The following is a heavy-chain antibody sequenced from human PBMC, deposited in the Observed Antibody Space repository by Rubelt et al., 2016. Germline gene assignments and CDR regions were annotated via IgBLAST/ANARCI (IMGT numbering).Heavy chain of an antibody. Sequence: EVQLVESGGGLVQPGGSLRLSCAASGFTFDDYAMHWVRQAPGKGLECVSLISGDGGSTYYADSVKGRFTISRDNSENSLYLQMNSLRTEDTGLYYCANLGRIFKDFWSGYYTAYDAFDIWGQGTMVTVSS. J-gene: IGHJ3*02. CDR1: GFTFDDYA. CDR3: ANLGRIFKDFWSGYYTAYDAFDI. CDR2: ISGDGGST. V-gene: IGHV3-43*02. D-gene: IGHD3-3*01.